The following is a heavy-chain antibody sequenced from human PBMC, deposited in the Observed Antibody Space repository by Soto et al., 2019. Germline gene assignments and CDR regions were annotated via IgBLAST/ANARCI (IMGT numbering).Heavy chain of an antibody. J-gene: IGHJ6*02. V-gene: IGHV1-18*01. D-gene: IGHD3-9*01. CDR2: ISAYNGNT. CDR1: GYTFTSYG. CDR3: ASLSTFEGYYYYGMDV. Sequence: ASVKVSCKASGYTFTSYGISWVRQAPGQGLEWMGWISAYNGNTNYAQKLQGRVTMTTDTSTSTAYMELRSLRSDDTAVYYCASLSTFEGYYYYGMDVWGQGTTVTVSS.